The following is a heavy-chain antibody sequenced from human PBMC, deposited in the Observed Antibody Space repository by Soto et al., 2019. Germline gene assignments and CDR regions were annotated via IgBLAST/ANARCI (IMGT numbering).Heavy chain of an antibody. V-gene: IGHV4-59*12. J-gene: IGHJ6*02. CDR2: IFYSGST. CDR3: ARGKSIFYGMDV. D-gene: IGHD2-15*01. Sequence: ETLSLTCTVSGGSISSYYWSWIRQHPGKGLEWIGYIFYSGSTNYNPSLKSRVTISRDNAKNSLFLQMNSLRAEDTAVYYCARGKSIFYGMDVWGQGTTVTVSS. CDR1: GGSISSYY.